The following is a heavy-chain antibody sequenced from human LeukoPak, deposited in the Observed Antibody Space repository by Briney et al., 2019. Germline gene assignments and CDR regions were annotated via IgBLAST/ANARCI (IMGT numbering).Heavy chain of an antibody. CDR2: INWNGGST. Sequence: PGGSLRLSCAASGFTFDDYGMSWVRQAPGKGLEWVSGINWNGGSTGYADSVKGRFTISRDNAKNSLYLQMNSLRAEDTALYYCARGPYDSSGYYWYFDLWGRGTLVTVSS. CDR3: ARGPYDSSGYYWYFDL. D-gene: IGHD3-22*01. V-gene: IGHV3-20*04. J-gene: IGHJ2*01. CDR1: GFTFDDYG.